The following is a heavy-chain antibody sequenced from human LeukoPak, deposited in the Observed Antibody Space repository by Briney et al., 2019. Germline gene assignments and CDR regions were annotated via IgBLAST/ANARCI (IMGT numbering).Heavy chain of an antibody. CDR2: IRYDGSNK. D-gene: IGHD7-27*01. CDR1: GFTFSSYG. Sequence: PGGSLRLSCAASGFTFSSYGMHWVRQAPGKGLEWVAFIRYDGSNKYYADSVKGRFTISRDNSKNTLYLQMNGLRAEDTAVYYCAKDGDDYLDYWGQGTLVTVSS. J-gene: IGHJ4*02. CDR3: AKDGDDYLDY. V-gene: IGHV3-30*02.